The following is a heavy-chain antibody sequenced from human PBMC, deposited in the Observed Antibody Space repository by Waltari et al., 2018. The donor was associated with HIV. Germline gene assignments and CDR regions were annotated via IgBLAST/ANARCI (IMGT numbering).Heavy chain of an antibody. CDR3: ARMATVVDWYFDL. V-gene: IGHV1-69*01. CDR1: GGTFNTYA. J-gene: IGHJ2*01. CDR2: IIPVFGTT. D-gene: IGHD2-15*01. Sequence: QVQLVQSGAEVKKPGSSVQVSCKASGGTFNTYAITWVRQAPGQGLEWMGGIIPVFGTTNYAQKFQGRLTIIADESTSTGYMELSSLRSEDTAVYYCARMATVVDWYFDLWGRGTLVTVSS.